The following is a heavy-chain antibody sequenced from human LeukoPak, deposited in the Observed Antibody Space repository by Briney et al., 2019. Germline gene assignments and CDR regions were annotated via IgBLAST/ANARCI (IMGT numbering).Heavy chain of an antibody. J-gene: IGHJ4*02. CDR1: GYTFTSYW. CDR2: VYPGDSDV. D-gene: IGHD1-26*01. CDR3: AIQWGSGGYDY. V-gene: IGHV5-51*01. Sequence: GESLKISCQGSGYTFTSYWIGWVRQMPGKGLEWMGIVYPGDSDVRYSPSFQGQVTLSADKSISTAYLQWSSLKASDTAIDYRAIQWGSGGYDYWGQGTLVTVSS.